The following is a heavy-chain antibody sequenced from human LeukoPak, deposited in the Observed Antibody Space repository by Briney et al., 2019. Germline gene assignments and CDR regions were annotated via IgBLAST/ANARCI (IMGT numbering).Heavy chain of an antibody. CDR2: ISAYNGNT. J-gene: IGHJ3*02. CDR3: ARGTRASFFDI. Sequence: ASVKVSCKPSGYALTSYGISWVRQAPGQGLEWMGWISAYNGNTNYAQKFQGRVAMTTDRSRTTAFIEVTSLTYDDMAVYYCARGTRASFFDIWGQGTRVTVSS. V-gene: IGHV1-18*03. CDR1: GYALTSYG.